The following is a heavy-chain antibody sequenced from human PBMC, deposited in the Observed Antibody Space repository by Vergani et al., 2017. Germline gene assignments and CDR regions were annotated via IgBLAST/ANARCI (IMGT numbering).Heavy chain of an antibody. CDR1: GYTFRNYY. Sequence: QVQVVQSGAEVKKSGASVKVSCKTSGYTFRNYYMHWVRQAPGQGLEWMGIINPSGGHTHYAQKFPGRDTMTRDTSTSTVYMELSSLRSEDTAIDYCARGDYGILTGYRYWGQGTLVTVSA. D-gene: IGHD3-9*01. CDR3: ARGDYGILTGYRY. V-gene: IGHV1-46*03. J-gene: IGHJ4*02. CDR2: INPSGGHT.